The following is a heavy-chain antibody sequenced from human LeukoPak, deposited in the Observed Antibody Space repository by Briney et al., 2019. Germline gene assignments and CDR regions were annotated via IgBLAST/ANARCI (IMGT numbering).Heavy chain of an antibody. CDR2: ISAYNDNT. D-gene: IGHD3-3*01. J-gene: IGHJ4*02. CDR1: GYTFTTYG. V-gene: IGHV1-18*01. Sequence: GAAVKVSCKASGYTFTTYGISWVRQAPGQGLEWMGWISAYNDNTHYALKLQGRVTMTTDTSTTTAYMELRSLRSDDTAVYYCARGSQYYDFWSSYSHFDYWGQGTLVTVSS. CDR3: ARGSQYYDFWSSYSHFDY.